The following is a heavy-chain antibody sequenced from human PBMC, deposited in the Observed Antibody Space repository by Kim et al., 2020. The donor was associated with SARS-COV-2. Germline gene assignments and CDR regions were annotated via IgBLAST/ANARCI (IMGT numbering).Heavy chain of an antibody. J-gene: IGHJ4*02. CDR3: ARDSYYYDSGGSGDY. D-gene: IGHD3-22*01. V-gene: IGHV4-4*02. Sequence: PSLKSRVTISVDKSKNQFALKLSSVTAADTAVYYCARDSYYYDSGGSGDYWGQGTLVTVSS.